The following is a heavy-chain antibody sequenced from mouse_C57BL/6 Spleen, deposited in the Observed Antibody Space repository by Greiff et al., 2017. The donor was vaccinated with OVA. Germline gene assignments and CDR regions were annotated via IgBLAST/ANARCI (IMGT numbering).Heavy chain of an antibody. CDR2: IYPRSGNT. CDR1: GYTFTSYG. CDR3: ARVGGDAMDY. Sequence: VQLQESGAELARPGASVKLSCKASGYTFTSYGISWVKQRTGQGLEWIGEIYPRSGNTYYNEKFKGKATLTADKSSSTAYMELRSLTSEDSAVYFCARVGGDAMDYWGQGTSVTVSS. V-gene: IGHV1-81*01. J-gene: IGHJ4*01.